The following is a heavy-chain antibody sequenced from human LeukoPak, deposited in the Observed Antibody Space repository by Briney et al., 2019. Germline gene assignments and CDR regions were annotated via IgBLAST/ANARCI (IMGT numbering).Heavy chain of an antibody. Sequence: ASVTVSCKASGYTFTGYYIHWVRQAPGQGLEWMGWIYPYSGDTNYAQNFQGRVTMTRDTSISTAYMELSSLKSDDTAVYYCASQVGSFYYFDYWGQGTLVTVSS. D-gene: IGHD1-26*01. CDR1: GYTFTGYY. J-gene: IGHJ4*02. CDR2: IYPYSGDT. CDR3: ASQVGSFYYFDY. V-gene: IGHV1-2*02.